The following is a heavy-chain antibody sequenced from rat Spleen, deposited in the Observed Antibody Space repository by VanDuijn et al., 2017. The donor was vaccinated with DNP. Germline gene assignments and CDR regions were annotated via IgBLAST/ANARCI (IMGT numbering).Heavy chain of an antibody. D-gene: IGHD1-3*01. CDR1: GFTFSDYY. CDR3: ARLRTVATAYYGMDA. Sequence: EVQLVESGGGLVQPGRSLKLSCAASGFTFSDYYMAWVRQAPTKGLEWVAYIRFDGAITYYGDSVKGRFTISRDNAKSALYLQMNSLRSEDMATYYCARLRTVATAYYGMDAWGQGSSVTVSS. V-gene: IGHV5-22*01. J-gene: IGHJ4*01. CDR2: IRFDGAIT.